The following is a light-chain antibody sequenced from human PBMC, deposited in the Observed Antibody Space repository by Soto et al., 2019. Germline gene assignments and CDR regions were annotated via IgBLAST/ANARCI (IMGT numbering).Light chain of an antibody. CDR3: QSYDSSLSGSRV. CDR2: GNS. J-gene: IGLJ2*01. CDR1: SSNIGAGYD. Sequence: SALTQPPSVSGAPGQRVTISCTGSSSNIGAGYDVHWYQQLPGTAPKLLIYGNSNRPSGVPDRFSGSKSGTSASLAITGLQAEDEADYYCQSYDSSLSGSRVFGGGTKLTV. V-gene: IGLV1-40*01.